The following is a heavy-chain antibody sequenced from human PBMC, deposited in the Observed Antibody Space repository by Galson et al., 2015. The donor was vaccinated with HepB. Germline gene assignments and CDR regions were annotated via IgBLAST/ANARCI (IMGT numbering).Heavy chain of an antibody. CDR2: IYYSGST. CDR3: ARVLGGSDAFDI. CDR1: GGSISSGGYY. Sequence: TLSLTCTVSGGSISSGGYYWSWSRQHPGKGLEWIGYIYYSGSTYYNPSLKSRVTISVDTSKNQFSLKLSSVTAADTAVYYCARVLGGSDAFDIWGQGTMVTVSS. J-gene: IGHJ3*02. V-gene: IGHV4-31*03. D-gene: IGHD2-15*01.